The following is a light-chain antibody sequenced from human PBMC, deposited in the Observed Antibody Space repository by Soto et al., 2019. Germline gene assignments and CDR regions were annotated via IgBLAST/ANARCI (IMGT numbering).Light chain of an antibody. Sequence: SYELTQAPSVSVSPGQTATITCSGHRLGEKYAFWYQQKPDQSPVLVIYQTNKRPSGIPERFPGSNSGNTATLTITGTQPMDEADYYCQAWDSSTAVFGGGTKLTVL. CDR1: RLGEKY. CDR3: QAWDSSTAV. CDR2: QTN. V-gene: IGLV3-1*01. J-gene: IGLJ2*01.